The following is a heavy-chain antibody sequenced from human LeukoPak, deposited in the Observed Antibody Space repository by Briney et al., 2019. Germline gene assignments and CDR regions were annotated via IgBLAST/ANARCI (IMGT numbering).Heavy chain of an antibody. CDR2: ISSSSSYI. V-gene: IGHV3-21*01. J-gene: IGHJ5*02. Sequence: GGSLRLSCAASGFTFSSYSMNWVRQAPGKGLEWVSSISSSSSYIYYADSVKGRFTISRDNAKNSLYLQMNSLRAEDTAVYYCARVGTMVRGVNFNWFDPWGQGTLVTVSS. CDR3: ARVGTMVRGVNFNWFDP. D-gene: IGHD3-10*01. CDR1: GFTFSSYS.